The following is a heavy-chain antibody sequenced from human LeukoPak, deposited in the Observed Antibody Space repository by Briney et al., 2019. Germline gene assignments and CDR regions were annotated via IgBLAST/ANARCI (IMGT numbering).Heavy chain of an antibody. J-gene: IGHJ5*02. CDR3: ASRGSSWYEDTWFDP. V-gene: IGHV4-39*01. D-gene: IGHD6-13*01. CDR2: NYYSGST. CDR1: GGSISSSSYY. Sequence: SETLPLTCTVSGGSISSSSYYWGRIRQPPGKVLEWIGSNYYSGSTSYNPSLKSRVTISVDTSKNKYFLMLSAVAAADTAVYYCASRGSSWYEDTWFDPWGQGTLVTVSS.